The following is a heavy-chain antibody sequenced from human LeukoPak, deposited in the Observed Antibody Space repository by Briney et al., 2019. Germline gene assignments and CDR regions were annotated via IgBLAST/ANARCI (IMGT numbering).Heavy chain of an antibody. CDR3: ARYGRSRNAFDI. J-gene: IGHJ3*02. V-gene: IGHV3-11*01. D-gene: IGHD1-14*01. Sequence: GGSLRLSCAASGFTFNDYYMSWIRQAPGKGLEWVSYISGSGSTIYYADSVKGRFTISRDNSKDTLYLQMNSLKAEDTAVYYCARYGRSRNAFDIWGQGTMVTVSS. CDR1: GFTFNDYY. CDR2: ISGSGSTI.